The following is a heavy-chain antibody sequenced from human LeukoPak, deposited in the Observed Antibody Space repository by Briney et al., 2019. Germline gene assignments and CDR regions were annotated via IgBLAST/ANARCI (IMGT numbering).Heavy chain of an antibody. CDR2: IYTSGIT. V-gene: IGHV4-39*07. J-gene: IGHJ5*02. Sequence: PSETLSLTCTVSGGSISSSSYYWGWIRQPPGKGLEWIGRIYTSGITNYNPSLKSRVTISVDTSKNQFSLKLTSVTASDTAVYYCARLPDPWGQGTLVTVSS. CDR3: ARLPDP. CDR1: GGSISSSSYY.